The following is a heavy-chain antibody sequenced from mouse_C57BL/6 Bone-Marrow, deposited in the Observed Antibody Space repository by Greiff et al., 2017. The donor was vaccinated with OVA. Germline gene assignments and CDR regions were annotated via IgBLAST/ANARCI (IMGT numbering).Heavy chain of an antibody. CDR1: GYTFTSYW. Sequence: QVQLQQPGAELVRPGSSVKLSCKASGYTFTSYWMHWVKQRPIQGLEWIGNIDPSDSEPHYNQKFKDKATLTVDKYSSTAYMQRSSLTSEDSAVYYCARRELITTPWYFDVWGTGTTVTVSS. J-gene: IGHJ1*03. CDR3: ARRELITTPWYFDV. D-gene: IGHD1-1*01. V-gene: IGHV1-52*01. CDR2: IDPSDSEP.